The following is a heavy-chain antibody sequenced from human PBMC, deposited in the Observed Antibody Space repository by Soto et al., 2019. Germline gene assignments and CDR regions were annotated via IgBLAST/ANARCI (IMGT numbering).Heavy chain of an antibody. D-gene: IGHD3-3*01. CDR3: ARELMTYYDFWSGSNPAGMDV. J-gene: IGHJ6*02. V-gene: IGHV4-4*07. Sequence: SETLSLTCTVSGDSINSYYWSWIRQPAGKGLEWIGRIYTSGSTNYNPSLKSRVTMSVDTSKNQFSLKLSSVTAADTAVYYCARELMTYYDFWSGSNPAGMDVWGQGPRSPSP. CDR2: IYTSGST. CDR1: GDSINSYY.